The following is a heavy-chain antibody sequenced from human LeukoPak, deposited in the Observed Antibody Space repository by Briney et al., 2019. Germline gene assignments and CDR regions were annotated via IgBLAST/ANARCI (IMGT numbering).Heavy chain of an antibody. J-gene: IGHJ6*02. CDR1: GFTFSSYS. Sequence: GGSLRLSCAASGFTFSSYSMNWVRHAPGKGLEWVSAISSSSSYIYYADSVKGRFTISRDNAKNSLYLQMNSLRAEDTAVHYCGRDLFGGDTPPYSYGMDVWGQGTSVTASS. CDR2: ISSSSSYI. D-gene: IGHD2-21*01. V-gene: IGHV3-21*01. CDR3: GRDLFGGDTPPYSYGMDV.